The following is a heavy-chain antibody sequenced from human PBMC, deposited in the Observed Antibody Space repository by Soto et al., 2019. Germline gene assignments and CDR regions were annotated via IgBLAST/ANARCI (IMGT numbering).Heavy chain of an antibody. Sequence: QVQLVQSRAEVKKDGASVKVSCKASGYTFTNHDINWVRQATGQGRAGMGWMNHNSGNVGYAQTFQGRVTMTRNTSIGKDYMEHSILRSQNTDVYYCARGYSNYGYYGMDFWGQGTPVPGSS. CDR2: MNHNSGNV. D-gene: IGHD4-4*01. CDR3: ARGYSNYGYYGMDF. CDR1: GYTFTNHD. V-gene: IGHV1-8*01. J-gene: IGHJ6*02.